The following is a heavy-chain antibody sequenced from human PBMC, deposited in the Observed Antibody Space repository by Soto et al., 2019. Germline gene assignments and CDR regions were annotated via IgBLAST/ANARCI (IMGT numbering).Heavy chain of an antibody. V-gene: IGHV1-2*04. D-gene: IGHD2-15*01. CDR2: INPNSGGT. J-gene: IGHJ6*02. Sequence: QVQLVQSGAEVKKPGASVKVSCKASGYTFTGYYMHWVRQAPGQGLEWMGWINPNSGGTNYAQKFQGWVTMTRDTSTSTAYMELSRLRSDDTAVYYCARAYCSGGSCFSPNYYYYGMDVWGQGTTVTVSS. CDR3: ARAYCSGGSCFSPNYYYYGMDV. CDR1: GYTFTGYY.